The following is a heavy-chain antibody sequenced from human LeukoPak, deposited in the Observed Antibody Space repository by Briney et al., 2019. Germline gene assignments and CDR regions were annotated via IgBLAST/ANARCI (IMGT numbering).Heavy chain of an antibody. D-gene: IGHD3-3*01. CDR3: ARTSIFGVVYSHGAGYGMDV. V-gene: IGHV5-51*01. CDR2: IYPGDSDT. J-gene: IGHJ6*02. CDR1: GYSFTSYW. Sequence: GESLKISCKGSGYSFTSYWIGWVRQMPGKGLEWMGIIYPGDSDTRYSPSFQGQVTISADKSISTAYLQWSSLKASDTAMYYCARTSIFGVVYSHGAGYGMDVWGQGTTVTVSS.